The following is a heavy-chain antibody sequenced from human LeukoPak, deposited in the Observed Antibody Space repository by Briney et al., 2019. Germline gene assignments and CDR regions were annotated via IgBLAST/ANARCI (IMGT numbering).Heavy chain of an antibody. CDR3: ARGHAPVLGGGSCRDY. V-gene: IGHV3-30-3*01. Sequence: GGSLRLSCAASGFSFSSYAMHWVRQAPGKGLEWVAVISYDGSNKYYADSVKGRFTISRDNSKNTLYLQMNSLRAEDTAVYYCARGHAPVLGGGSCRDYWGQGTLVTVSS. CDR1: GFSFSSYA. J-gene: IGHJ4*02. CDR2: ISYDGSNK. D-gene: IGHD2-15*01.